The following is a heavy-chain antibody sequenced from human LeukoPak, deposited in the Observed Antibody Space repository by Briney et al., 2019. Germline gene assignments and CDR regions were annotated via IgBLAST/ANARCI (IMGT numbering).Heavy chain of an antibody. CDR2: INHSGST. J-gene: IGHJ4*02. Sequence: SETLSLTCAVYGGSFSGYYWSWIRQPPGKGLEWIGKINHSGSTNYNPSLKSRVTISVDTSKNQFSLKLSSVTAADTAVYYCARDRHDYSKSFDYWGQGTLVTVSS. CDR1: GGSFSGYY. CDR3: ARDRHDYSKSFDY. V-gene: IGHV4-34*01. D-gene: IGHD4-11*01.